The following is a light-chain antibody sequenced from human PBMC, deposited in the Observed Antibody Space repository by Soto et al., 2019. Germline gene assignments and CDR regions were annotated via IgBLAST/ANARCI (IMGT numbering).Light chain of an antibody. V-gene: IGKV3-11*01. J-gene: IGKJ5*01. CDR3: QQRRIWPIT. CDR1: QSITTN. CDR2: GAS. Sequence: EIVMTQSAPTRSVSPGERATLSCRASQSITTNLVWYQQKAGQAPRLLIYGASTRATGIPARFSGSGSGTDFTLTISSLEPVDFAVYYCQQRRIWPITFGQGTRLEIK.